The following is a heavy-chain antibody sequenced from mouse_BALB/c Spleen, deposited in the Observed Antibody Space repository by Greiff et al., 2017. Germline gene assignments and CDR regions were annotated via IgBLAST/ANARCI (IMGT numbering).Heavy chain of an antibody. V-gene: IGHV1S135*01. CDR3: ARIIYYDYDGPSYWYFDV. Sequence: QLQESGPELVKPGASVKVSCKASGYSFTDYNMYWVKQSHGKSLEWIGYIDPYNGGTSYNQKFKGKATLTVDKSSSTAFMHLNSLTSEDSAVYYCARIIYYDYDGPSYWYFDVWGAGTTVTVSS. CDR2: IDPYNGGT. J-gene: IGHJ1*01. CDR1: GYSFTDYN. D-gene: IGHD2-4*01.